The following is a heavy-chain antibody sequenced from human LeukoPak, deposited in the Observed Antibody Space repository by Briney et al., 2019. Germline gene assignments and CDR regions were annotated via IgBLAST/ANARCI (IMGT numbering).Heavy chain of an antibody. V-gene: IGHV3-21*01. J-gene: IGHJ3*02. CDR1: GFTFSSYN. D-gene: IGHD5-18*01. CDR3: ARDLTAHSYGSIEAFDI. Sequence: GGSLRLSCSASGFTFSSYNMNWVRQAPGKGLEWVSSISSSGSYIYYADSVKGRFTISRDNAKNSLYLQMNSLRAEDTAVYYCARDLTAHSYGSIEAFDIWGQGTMVTVSS. CDR2: ISSSGSYI.